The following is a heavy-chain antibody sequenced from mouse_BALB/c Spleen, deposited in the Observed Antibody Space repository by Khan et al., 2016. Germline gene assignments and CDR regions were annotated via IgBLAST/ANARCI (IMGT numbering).Heavy chain of an antibody. CDR2: IDPYNGVS. CDR3: ARWDGNYITFAY. D-gene: IGHD2-1*01. Sequence: EVQLQESGPELVKPGASVKVSCKGSGYAFTTYNMYWVKQSHGKSLEWIGYIDPYNGVSSYNQKFKDKATLTVDESSSTAYMHLNRLTSEDSAVYYYARWDGNYITFAYWGQGTLVTVSA. J-gene: IGHJ3*01. CDR1: GYAFTTYN. V-gene: IGHV1S135*01.